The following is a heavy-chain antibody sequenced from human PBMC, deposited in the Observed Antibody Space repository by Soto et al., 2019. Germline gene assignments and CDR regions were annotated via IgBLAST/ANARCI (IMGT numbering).Heavy chain of an antibody. CDR2: IYHSGST. V-gene: IGHV4-4*02. J-gene: IGHJ5*02. Sequence: PSETLSLTCAVSGGSISSSNWWSWVRQPPGKGLEWIGEIYHSGSTNYNPSLKSRVTISVDKSKNQFSLKLSSVTAADTAVYYCARAIVCSSTSCYGRGTANWFDPWGQGTLVTVSS. D-gene: IGHD2-2*01. CDR1: GGSISSSNW. CDR3: ARAIVCSSTSCYGRGTANWFDP.